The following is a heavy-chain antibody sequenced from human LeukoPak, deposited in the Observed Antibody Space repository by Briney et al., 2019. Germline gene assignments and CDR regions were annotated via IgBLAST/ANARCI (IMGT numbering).Heavy chain of an antibody. CDR3: AQFAKGG. D-gene: IGHD2-21*01. Sequence: GGSLRLSCAASGFTFSDHYMDWVRQAPGKGLEWVGRIKHKAHSYTTEYAASVKGRFTISRDDSKSSLYLQMNSLKIEDTAVYYCAQFAKGGWGQGALVTVSS. CDR1: GFTFSDHY. V-gene: IGHV3-72*01. CDR2: IKHKAHSYTT. J-gene: IGHJ4*02.